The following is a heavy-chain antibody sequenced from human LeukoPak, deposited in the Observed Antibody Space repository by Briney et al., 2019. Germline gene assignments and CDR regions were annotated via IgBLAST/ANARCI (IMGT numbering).Heavy chain of an antibody. CDR3: AKVPNYDILTGYYTAYFDY. V-gene: IGHV3-23*01. J-gene: IGHJ4*02. D-gene: IGHD3-9*01. Sequence: GGSLRLSCAASGFTFSSYAMSWVRQAPGKGLERVSAISGSGGSTYYADSVKGRFTISRDNSKNTLYLQMNSLRAEDTAVYYCAKVPNYDILTGYYTAYFDYWGQGTLVTVSS. CDR2: ISGSGGST. CDR1: GFTFSSYA.